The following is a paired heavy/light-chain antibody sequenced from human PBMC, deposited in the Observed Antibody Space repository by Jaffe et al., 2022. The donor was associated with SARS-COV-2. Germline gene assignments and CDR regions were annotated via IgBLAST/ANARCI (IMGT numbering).Light chain of an antibody. CDR2: WAS. Sequence: DIVMTQSPDSLAVSLGERATINCKSSQSVLYSSNNKNYLAWYQQKPGQPPKLLIYWASTRESGVPDRFSGSGSGTDFTLTISSLQAEDVAVYYCQQYYSTPEFGQGTKVEIK. CDR1: QSVLYSSNNKNY. V-gene: IGKV4-1*01. CDR3: QQYYSTPE. J-gene: IGKJ1*01.
Heavy chain of an antibody. V-gene: IGHV3-23*01. D-gene: IGHD2-21*02. CDR2: ISGSGGST. CDR3: AKSPYCGGDCYSDPEGNWYFDL. Sequence: EVQLLESGGGLVQPGGSLRLSCAASGFTFSSYAMSWVRQAPGKGLEWVSAISGSGGSTYYADSVKGRFTISRDNSKNTLYLQMNSLRAEDTAVYYCAKSPYCGGDCYSDPEGNWYFDLWGRGTLVTVSS. CDR1: GFTFSSYA. J-gene: IGHJ2*01.